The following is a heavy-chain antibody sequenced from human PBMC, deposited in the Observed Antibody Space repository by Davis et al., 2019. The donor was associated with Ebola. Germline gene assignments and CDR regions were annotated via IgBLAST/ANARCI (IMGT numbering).Heavy chain of an antibody. J-gene: IGHJ4*02. CDR2: ISWDGDST. V-gene: IGHV3-43D*03. CDR3: AKDRGDSSGYYLFDY. D-gene: IGHD3-22*01. CDR1: GFTFDDYA. Sequence: GESLKISCAASGFTFDDYAMHWVRQAPGKGLEWVSLISWDGDSTYYADSVKGRFTISRDNSKNSLYLQMNSLRAEDTALYYCAKDRGDSSGYYLFDYWGQGTLVTVSS.